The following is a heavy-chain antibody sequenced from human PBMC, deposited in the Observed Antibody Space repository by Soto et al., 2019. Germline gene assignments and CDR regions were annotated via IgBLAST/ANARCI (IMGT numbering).Heavy chain of an antibody. V-gene: IGHV4-39*01. J-gene: IGHJ4*02. CDR3: TRHEGGAAADRPLDY. D-gene: IGHD6-13*01. Sequence: SETLSLTCTVSGGSVRSSTYYWGWIRQAPGKGLDWIASIYYSGRTHNNPALKSRVSLSVDTYMNQFSLKMNAVTAADTALYYCTRHEGGAAADRPLDYWGQGTLVTVSS. CDR1: GGSVRSSTYY. CDR2: IYYSGRT.